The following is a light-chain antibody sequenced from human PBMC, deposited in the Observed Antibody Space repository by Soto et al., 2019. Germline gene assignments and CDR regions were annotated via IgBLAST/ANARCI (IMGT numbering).Light chain of an antibody. CDR2: GAS. CDR3: QQYGSSPIT. CDR1: QGVNTNY. Sequence: EIVLTQSPGTLSLSPGERATVSCRASQGVNTNYLAWYQQKSGQAPRLLIYGASSRATGIPDRFSGSGSGTDFTLTISRLEPEDFAAYFCQQYGSSPITFGQGTRLEIK. V-gene: IGKV3-20*01. J-gene: IGKJ5*01.